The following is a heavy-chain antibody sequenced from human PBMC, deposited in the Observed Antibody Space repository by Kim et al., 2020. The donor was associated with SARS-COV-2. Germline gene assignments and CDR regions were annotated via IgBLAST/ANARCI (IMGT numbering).Heavy chain of an antibody. D-gene: IGHD3-22*01. J-gene: IGHJ6*02. Sequence: FTISRDNSKNTLYLQMNSLRAEDTAVYYCAKDGTEISGYPNYYYYYGMDVWGQGTTVTVSS. V-gene: IGHV3-30*02. CDR3: AKDGTEISGYPNYYYYYGMDV.